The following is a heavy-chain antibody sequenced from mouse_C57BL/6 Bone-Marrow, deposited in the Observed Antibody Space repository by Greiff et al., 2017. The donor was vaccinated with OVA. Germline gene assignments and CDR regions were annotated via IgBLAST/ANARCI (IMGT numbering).Heavy chain of an antibody. D-gene: IGHD2-1*01. CDR1: GYTFTSYW. Sequence: QVQLQQPGAELVKPGASVKMSCKASGYTFTSYWITWVKQRPGQGLEWIGDIYPGSGSTNYNEKFKSKATLTVDPYSSTAYMQLSSLTSEDAAFYYCASGGPYVNYGFAYWGQGTLVTVSA. V-gene: IGHV1-55*01. J-gene: IGHJ3*01. CDR3: ASGGPYVNYGFAY. CDR2: IYPGSGST.